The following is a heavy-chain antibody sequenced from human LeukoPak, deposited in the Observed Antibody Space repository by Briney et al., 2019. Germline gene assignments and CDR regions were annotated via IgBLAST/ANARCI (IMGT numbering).Heavy chain of an antibody. CDR3: ARRVDCTNGVCYRDDYFDY. Sequence: PGASLQICCMGSGSIFTSCWIGCGRQLAGKGGERRWIIYPDEPEPRYSPPCQGQVTISDDKPISTAYLQWSSLKASDTALYYCARRVDCTNGVCYRDDYFDYGGQGTLVSVSS. CDR1: GSIFTSCW. V-gene: IGHV5-51*01. CDR2: IYPDEPEP. J-gene: IGHJ4*02. D-gene: IGHD2-8*01.